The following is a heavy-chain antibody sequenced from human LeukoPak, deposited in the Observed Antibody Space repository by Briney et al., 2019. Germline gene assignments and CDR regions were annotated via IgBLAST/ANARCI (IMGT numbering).Heavy chain of an antibody. V-gene: IGHV5-51*01. J-gene: IGHJ5*02. CDR3: ARAPLDSSGNHWGVWFDP. Sequence: GESLKISCKGSGYSFSSYWIGWVRQMPGKGLEWMGVIYPGHSDTKYSPSFQGQVTMSADRSINTAYLQWSSLKASDTAIYYCARAPLDSSGNHWGVWFDPWGQGTLVTVSS. CDR1: GYSFSSYW. CDR2: IYPGHSDT. D-gene: IGHD3-22*01.